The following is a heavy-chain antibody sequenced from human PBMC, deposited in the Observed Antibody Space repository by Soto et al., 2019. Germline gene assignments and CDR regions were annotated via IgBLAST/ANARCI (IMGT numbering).Heavy chain of an antibody. CDR1: GGSLSGYY. Sequence: SETLSLTCVVYGGSLSGYYWSWIRQPPGKGLEWIGQINHSGSTNYNPSLKSRVTISVDTSKKQFSLKLSSVTAADTAVYYCASPEQGDAFDIWGRGTMVTVSS. CDR2: INHSGST. D-gene: IGHD1-26*01. J-gene: IGHJ3*02. V-gene: IGHV4-34*01. CDR3: ASPEQGDAFDI.